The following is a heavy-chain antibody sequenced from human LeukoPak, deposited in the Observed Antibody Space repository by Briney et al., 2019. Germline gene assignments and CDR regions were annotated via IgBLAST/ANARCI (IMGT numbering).Heavy chain of an antibody. CDR2: IYYSGST. CDR1: GGSISSYY. V-gene: IGHV4-59*01. J-gene: IGHJ3*02. D-gene: IGHD4-23*01. CDR3: ASGGSSLTDISAFDI. Sequence: SETLSLTCTVSGGSISSYYWSWIRQPPGKGLEWIGYIYYSGSTNHNPSLKSRVTISVDTSKNQFSLKLSSVTAADTAVYYCASGGSSLTDISAFDIWGQGTMVTVSS.